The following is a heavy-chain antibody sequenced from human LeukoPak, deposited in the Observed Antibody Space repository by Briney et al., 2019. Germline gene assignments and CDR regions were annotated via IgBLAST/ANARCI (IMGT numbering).Heavy chain of an antibody. Sequence: GGSLRLSCAASGFTFSHYSMHWVRQAPGKGLEYVSAINSNGDDTYYVNSVKGRFTISRDNSKNTLYLQMHSLRVEDTAVYFCARDPGAFPYFFDNWGQGTLVTVSS. CDR3: ARDPGAFPYFFDN. D-gene: IGHD4/OR15-4a*01. V-gene: IGHV3-64*01. J-gene: IGHJ4*02. CDR2: INSNGDDT. CDR1: GFTFSHYS.